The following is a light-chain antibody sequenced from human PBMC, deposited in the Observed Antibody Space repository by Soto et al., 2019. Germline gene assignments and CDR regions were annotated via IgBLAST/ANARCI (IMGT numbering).Light chain of an antibody. Sequence: QSALTQPPSVSGSPGQSVTISCTGTSSDVGSYNRVSWYQQPPGTAPKLMIYEVSNRPSGVPDRFSGSKSGNTASLTISGLQAEDEADYYCTAWDDRLRGWMFGGGTKLTVL. J-gene: IGLJ3*02. V-gene: IGLV2-18*01. CDR2: EVS. CDR3: TAWDDRLRGWM. CDR1: SSDVGSYNR.